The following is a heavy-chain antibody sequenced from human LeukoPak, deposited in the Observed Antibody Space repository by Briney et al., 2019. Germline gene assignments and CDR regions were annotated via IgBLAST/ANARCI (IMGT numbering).Heavy chain of an antibody. CDR2: INPNSGGT. D-gene: IGHD2-2*01. V-gene: IGHV1-2*06. CDR1: GYTFTGYY. J-gene: IGHJ6*04. Sequence: ASVKVSCKASGYTFTGYYMHWVRQAPGQGLEWMGRINPNSGGTNYAQKFQGRVTMTRDTSISTAYMELSRLRSDDTAVYYCASWGYCSSTSCRDVWGKGPAVTVSS. CDR3: ASWGYCSSTSCRDV.